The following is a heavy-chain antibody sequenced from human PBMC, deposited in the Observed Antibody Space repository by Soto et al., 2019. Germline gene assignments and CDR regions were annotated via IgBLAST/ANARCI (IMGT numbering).Heavy chain of an antibody. Sequence: PGGSLRLSCAASGFTFSSYAMSWVRQAPGKGLEWVSAISGSGGSTYYADSVKGRFTISRDNSKNTLYLQMNSLRAEDTAVYYCAKQQSLVYQHASSGLDYWVQVTLVTVPS. CDR1: GFTFSSYA. CDR2: ISGSGGST. D-gene: IGHD6-25*01. J-gene: IGHJ4*02. CDR3: AKQQSLVYQHASSGLDY. V-gene: IGHV3-23*01.